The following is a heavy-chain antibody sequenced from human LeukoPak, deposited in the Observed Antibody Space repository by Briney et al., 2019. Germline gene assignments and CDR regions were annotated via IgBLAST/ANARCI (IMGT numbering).Heavy chain of an antibody. Sequence: PSETLSLTCTVSGGSISRYYWSWIRRPPGKGLEWIGYIDDSGNTNYNPSLKSQVTISVDKSKNQFSLKLSFVTAADTAMYYCARSDYHNSGSHTVFDAFDIWGQGARVTVSS. CDR2: IDDSGNT. D-gene: IGHD3-10*01. V-gene: IGHV4-59*01. CDR1: GGSISRYY. J-gene: IGHJ3*02. CDR3: ARSDYHNSGSHTVFDAFDI.